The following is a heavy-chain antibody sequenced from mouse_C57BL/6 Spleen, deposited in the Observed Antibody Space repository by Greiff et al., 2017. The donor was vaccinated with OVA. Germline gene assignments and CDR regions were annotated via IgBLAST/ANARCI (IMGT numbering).Heavy chain of an antibody. CDR1: GYTFTSYW. CDR2: INPSSGYT. Sequence: QVQLKESGAELAKPGASVKLSCKASGYTFTSYWMHWVKQRPGQGLEWIGYINPSSGYTKYNHKFKDKATLTADKSSSTAYMQLSSLTYEDSAVYYCARSLPSDYFDYWGQGTTLTVSS. V-gene: IGHV1-7*01. CDR3: ARSLPSDYFDY. J-gene: IGHJ2*01. D-gene: IGHD3-1*01.